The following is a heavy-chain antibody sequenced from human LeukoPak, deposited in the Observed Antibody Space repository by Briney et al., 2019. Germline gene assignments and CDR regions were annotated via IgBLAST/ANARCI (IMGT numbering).Heavy chain of an antibody. D-gene: IGHD3-22*01. CDR2: IYYSGST. CDR1: GGSISSYY. J-gene: IGHJ5*02. V-gene: IGHV4-59*01. Sequence: SETLSLTCTVPGGSISSYYWSWIRQPPGKGLEWIGYIYYSGSTNYNPSLKSRVTISVDTSKNQFSLKLSSVTAADTAVYYCARERPYYDSSGYYGDWFDPWGQGTLVTVSS. CDR3: ARERPYYDSSGYYGDWFDP.